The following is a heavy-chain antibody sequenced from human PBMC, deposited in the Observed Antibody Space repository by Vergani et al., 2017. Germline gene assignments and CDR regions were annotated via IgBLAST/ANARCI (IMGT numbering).Heavy chain of an antibody. CDR3: ARLRLEDSGYDFGGMDV. CDR2: IYHSGST. D-gene: IGHD5-12*01. J-gene: IGHJ6*02. CDR1: GYSISSGYY. Sequence: QVQLQESGPGLVKPSETLSLTCAVSGYSISSGYYWGWIRQPPGKGLEWIGSIYHSGSTYYNPSLKSRVTTSLDTSKNQFSLKLSSVTAADTAVYYCARLRLEDSGYDFGGMDVWGQGP. V-gene: IGHV4-38-2*01.